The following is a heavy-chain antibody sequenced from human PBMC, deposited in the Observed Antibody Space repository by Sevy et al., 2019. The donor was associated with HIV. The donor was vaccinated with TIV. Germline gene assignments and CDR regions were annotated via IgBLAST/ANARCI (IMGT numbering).Heavy chain of an antibody. Sequence: GGSLRLSCAASGFNISSNYLSWVRQAPGKGLEWVSVIYGNNSTYYADFVKGRFTISRDNSKNTLYLQMNSLSVEDTAIYYCARGEQWLSFNYWGQGTLVTVSS. CDR1: GFNISSNY. D-gene: IGHD6-19*01. J-gene: IGHJ4*02. CDR3: ARGEQWLSFNY. V-gene: IGHV3-53*01. CDR2: IYGNNST.